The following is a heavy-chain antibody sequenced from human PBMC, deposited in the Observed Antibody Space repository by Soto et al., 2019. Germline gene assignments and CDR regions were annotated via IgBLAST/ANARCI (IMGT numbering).Heavy chain of an antibody. D-gene: IGHD7-27*01. CDR3: ARGSHPLGWFDP. V-gene: IGHV4-59*12. CDR1: GGAIGGYY. Sequence: SETLSLTCSLSGGAIGGYYWSWIRQPPGKALEWIGYVSYSGSTDYHPSLKSRVSISIDTSKNQFSLKLSSVTAADTAVYYCARGSHPLGWFDPWGQGTLVTVSS. J-gene: IGHJ5*02. CDR2: VSYSGST.